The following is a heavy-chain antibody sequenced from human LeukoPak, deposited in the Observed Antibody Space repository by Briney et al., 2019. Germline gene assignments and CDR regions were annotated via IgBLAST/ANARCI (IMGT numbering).Heavy chain of an antibody. V-gene: IGHV3-11*06. CDR3: ARERVGGSYVFDY. Sequence: KPGGSLRLSCAASGFTFSDYYMSWIRQAPGKGLEWVSYISDSSGYTKDADSVKGRFTISRDNAKESLYLQMNSLRAEDTAVYYCARERVGGSYVFDYWGQGTMVTVSS. CDR2: ISDSSGYT. J-gene: IGHJ3*01. D-gene: IGHD1-26*01. CDR1: GFTFSDYY.